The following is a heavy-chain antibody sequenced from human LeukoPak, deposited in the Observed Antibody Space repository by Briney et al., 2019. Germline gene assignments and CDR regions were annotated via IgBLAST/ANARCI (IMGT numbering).Heavy chain of an antibody. Sequence: GGFLRLSCAASGFTFSSYAMSWVRQTPGKGLEWVSAISGSGGSTYYADSVKGRFTISRDNSKNTLYLQMNSLRAEDTAVYYCAKDPFSYDSSGYFGAFDIWGQGTMVTVSS. CDR2: ISGSGGST. CDR3: AKDPFSYDSSGYFGAFDI. V-gene: IGHV3-23*01. CDR1: GFTFSSYA. D-gene: IGHD3-22*01. J-gene: IGHJ3*02.